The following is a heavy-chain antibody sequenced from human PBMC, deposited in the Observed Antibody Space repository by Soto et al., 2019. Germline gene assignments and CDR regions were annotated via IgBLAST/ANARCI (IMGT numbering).Heavy chain of an antibody. J-gene: IGHJ6*02. V-gene: IGHV3-30*18. CDR2: ISYDGTNK. D-gene: IGHD4-17*01. Sequence: QVQLVESGGGEVQPGRSLTIPCAASGFTFSTYGMHWVRQTPGNGLEWVAVISYDGTNKFYSDTVKGRFTISRDNFKNTLTLQMNSLRADDTAVYSCAKDLQSYGDYDYYCYGMDVWGLGTRVTVSS. CDR3: AKDLQSYGDYDYYCYGMDV. CDR1: GFTFSTYG.